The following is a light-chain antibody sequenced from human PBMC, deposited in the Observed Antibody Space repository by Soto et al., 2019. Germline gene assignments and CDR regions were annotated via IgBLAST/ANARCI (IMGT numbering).Light chain of an antibody. CDR1: SSDVGGYNY. Sequence: QSALTQPASVSGSPGQSITISCTGTSSDVGGYNYVSWYQQHPGEAPKLMIYEVSNRPSGVSNRFSGSKSGNTASLTIYGLQAEDEADYYCSSYTSSSTRVFGGGTKLTVL. V-gene: IGLV2-14*01. CDR3: SSYTSSSTRV. CDR2: EVS. J-gene: IGLJ3*02.